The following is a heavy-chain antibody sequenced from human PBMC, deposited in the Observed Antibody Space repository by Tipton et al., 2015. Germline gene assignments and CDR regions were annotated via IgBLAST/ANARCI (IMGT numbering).Heavy chain of an antibody. J-gene: IGHJ6*02. Sequence: GSLRLSCAASGFTISSYSMNWVRQAPGKGLEWVSSISGSSTYIYYADSVKGRFTISRDNANNSLYLQMNSLRAEDTAVYYCARDRGDYYGMDVWGQGTTVTVSS. CDR1: GFTISSYS. D-gene: IGHD3-10*01. V-gene: IGHV3-21*01. CDR3: ARDRGDYYGMDV. CDR2: ISGSSTYI.